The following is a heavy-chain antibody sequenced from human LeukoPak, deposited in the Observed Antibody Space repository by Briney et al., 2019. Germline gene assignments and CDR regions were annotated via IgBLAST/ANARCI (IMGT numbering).Heavy chain of an antibody. CDR2: IYHSGST. Sequence: SETLSLTCTVSGGSISSYYWSWIRQPPGKGLEWIGYIYHSGSTYYNPSLKSRVTISVDRSKNQFSLNLSSVTAAATAVYYCASGTDPTVTTGEVDYWGQGTLVTVSS. CDR1: GGSISSYY. J-gene: IGHJ4*02. CDR3: ASGTDPTVTTGEVDY. D-gene: IGHD4-17*01. V-gene: IGHV4-59*12.